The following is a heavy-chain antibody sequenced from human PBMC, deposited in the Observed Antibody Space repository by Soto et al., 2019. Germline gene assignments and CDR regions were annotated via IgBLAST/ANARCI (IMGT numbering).Heavy chain of an antibody. CDR1: GFTVSRDY. Sequence: EVQLVESGGGLIQPGGSLRLSCAASGFTVSRDYMSWVRQAPGKGLEWVSVIYTGGSTYYADPVKGRFTFSRDNSKNTLYHQMNSLRAEDTAVYYCARSYGGNPALFDPWGQGTLVTVSS. CDR3: ARSYGGNPALFDP. CDR2: IYTGGST. V-gene: IGHV3-53*01. J-gene: IGHJ5*02. D-gene: IGHD4-17*01.